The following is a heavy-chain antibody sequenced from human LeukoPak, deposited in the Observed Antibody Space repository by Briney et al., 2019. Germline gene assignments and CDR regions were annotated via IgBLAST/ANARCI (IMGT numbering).Heavy chain of an antibody. J-gene: IGHJ6*02. CDR2: VSGSGGNT. V-gene: IGHV3-23*01. Sequence: GGSLRLSCAASGFTFSSFAMSWVRQAPGKGLEWVSTVSGSGGNTYYADSVKGRFTISRDNSKNTLYLRMNSLRAEDTAVYYCAKDRANYYGSGSYRYGMDVWGQGTTVTVSS. CDR3: AKDRANYYGSGSYRYGMDV. D-gene: IGHD3-10*01. CDR1: GFTFSSFA.